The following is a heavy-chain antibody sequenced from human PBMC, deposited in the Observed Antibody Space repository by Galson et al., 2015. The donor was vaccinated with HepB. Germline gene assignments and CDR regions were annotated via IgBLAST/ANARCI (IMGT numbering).Heavy chain of an antibody. CDR1: GFTVSNYA. V-gene: IGHV3-30*04. J-gene: IGHJ4*02. CDR3: ARDPVSSYSSSRYDY. CDR2: IPYAGSNK. Sequence: ASGFTVSNYAMHWVRQAPDKGLEWVAVIPYAGSNKNYADSVKGRFTISRDNSKNTVYLQMTSLRAEDTAVYYCARDPVSSYSSSRYDYWGQGTLVTVSS. D-gene: IGHD6-13*01.